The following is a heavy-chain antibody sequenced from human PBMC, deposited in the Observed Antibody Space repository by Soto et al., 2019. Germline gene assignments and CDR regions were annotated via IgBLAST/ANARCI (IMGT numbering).Heavy chain of an antibody. CDR1: GGSLSGYQ. D-gene: IGHD3-10*01. Sequence: QVQLQQWGAGLLKPSETLSLTCAVYGGSLSGYQWSWIRQTPGTGLEWIGEINDSGNINYNPSLKSRVTILLDTPRKQISLKLSAVTAADSAVYYCARGLILWFGELSRRGGYYYYMDVWGKGTTVAVSS. V-gene: IGHV4-34*01. CDR3: ARGLILWFGELSRRGGYYYYMDV. J-gene: IGHJ6*03. CDR2: INDSGNI.